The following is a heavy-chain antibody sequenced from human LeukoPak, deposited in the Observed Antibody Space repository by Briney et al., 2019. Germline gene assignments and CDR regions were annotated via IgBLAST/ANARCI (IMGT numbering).Heavy chain of an antibody. CDR1: GFIFSSYG. CDR2: ISYDGGNI. J-gene: IGHJ4*02. CDR3: ARGHEGYYYDSSGPVDY. V-gene: IGHV3-30*03. Sequence: GGSLRLSCAASGFIFSSYGMHWVRQAPGKGLEWVAVISYDGGNISYTDSVKGRFTISRDNAKNSLYLQMNSLRAEDTAVYYCARGHEGYYYDSSGPVDYWGQGTLVTVSS. D-gene: IGHD3-22*01.